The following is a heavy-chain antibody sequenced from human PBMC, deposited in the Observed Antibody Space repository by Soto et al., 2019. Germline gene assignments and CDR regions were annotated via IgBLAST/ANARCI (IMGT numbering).Heavy chain of an antibody. J-gene: IGHJ4*02. V-gene: IGHV4-4*02. Sequence: SETLSLTCDVSGDSIGSTVWWSWVRQPPGKGPEWIGEVYHNGLTDYNPSPRGRAPMAADMSKNQFFLRFNSVTDADTAIYYGARDAALTGDADRFDYWGQGALVTVSS. CDR3: ARDAALTGDADRFDY. D-gene: IGHD2-15*01. CDR1: GDSIGSTVW. CDR2: VYHNGLT.